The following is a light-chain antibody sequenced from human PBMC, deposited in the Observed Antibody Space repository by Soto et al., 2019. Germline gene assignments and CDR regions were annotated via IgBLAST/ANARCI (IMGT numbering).Light chain of an antibody. Sequence: QSVLTQPPSASGTPGQRVTISCSGSGSNIGSNTVNWYQQLPGTAPKLLIYSDNQRPSGVPDRFSGSKSGTSASLAISGLQSEDEADYYCAAWDDSLNGRVFGTGTKLTVL. CDR3: AAWDDSLNGRV. V-gene: IGLV1-44*01. CDR1: GSNIGSNT. J-gene: IGLJ1*01. CDR2: SDN.